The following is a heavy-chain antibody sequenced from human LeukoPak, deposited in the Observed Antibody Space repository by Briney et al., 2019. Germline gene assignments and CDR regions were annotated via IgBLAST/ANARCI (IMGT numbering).Heavy chain of an antibody. D-gene: IGHD1-1*01. Sequence: GGSLRLSCTASGFTLSSSWMSWVRQPPGRGLEWVASIKQDGSQKYYVDSVKGRFTISRDNAKNSLYLQMNSLRAEDTAVYYCARLFHDVTTFDYWGQGTLVTVSS. CDR1: GFTLSSSW. CDR3: ARLFHDVTTFDY. J-gene: IGHJ4*02. V-gene: IGHV3-7*01. CDR2: IKQDGSQK.